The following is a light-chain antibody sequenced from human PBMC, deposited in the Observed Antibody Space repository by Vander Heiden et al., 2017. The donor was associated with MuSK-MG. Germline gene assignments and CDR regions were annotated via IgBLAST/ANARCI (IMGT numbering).Light chain of an antibody. CDR1: QGISNY. V-gene: IGKV1-27*01. CDR2: AAS. Sequence: DIQMSQSPSSLSASVEDRVTITCRASQGISNYLAWYQQKPGKVPKLLIYAASALQSGVPSRFSGSGSGTYFTLTISSLQPEDVATYYCQKYNSAHTWTFGQGTKVEIK. CDR3: QKYNSAHTWT. J-gene: IGKJ1*01.